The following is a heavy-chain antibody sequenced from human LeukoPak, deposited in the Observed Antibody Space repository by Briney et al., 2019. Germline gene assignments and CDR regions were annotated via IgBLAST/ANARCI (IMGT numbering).Heavy chain of an antibody. CDR3: ARSDDYGDYEGRGPFGY. CDR2: IYYSGST. CDR1: GGSISSYY. Sequence: PSETLSLTCTVSGGSISSYYWSWIRQPPGKGLEWIGYIYYSGSTNYNPSLKSRVTISVDTSKNQFSLKLSSVTAADTAVYYCARSDDYGDYEGRGPFGYWGQGTLVTVSS. D-gene: IGHD4-17*01. J-gene: IGHJ4*02. V-gene: IGHV4-59*01.